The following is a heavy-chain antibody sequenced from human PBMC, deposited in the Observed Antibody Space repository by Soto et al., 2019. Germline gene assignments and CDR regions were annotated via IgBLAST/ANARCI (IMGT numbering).Heavy chain of an antibody. CDR3: ARGYSYYYDSSGYQDAFDI. CDR1: GGTFSSYA. CDR2: IIPIFGTA. D-gene: IGHD3-22*01. J-gene: IGHJ3*02. V-gene: IGHV1-69*06. Sequence: SVKVSCKASGGTFSSYAISWVRQAPGQGLEWMGGIIPIFGTANYAQKFQGRVTITADKSTSTAYMELSSLRSEDTAVYYCARGYSYYYDSSGYQDAFDIWGQGTMVTVSS.